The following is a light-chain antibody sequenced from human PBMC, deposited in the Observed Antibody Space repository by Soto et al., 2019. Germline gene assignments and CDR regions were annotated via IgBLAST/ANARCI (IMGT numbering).Light chain of an antibody. CDR3: SSYTSSSTLYV. Sequence: LTQPASVSGSPGQSITMSCTGTSSDVGGYNYVSWYQQHPGKAPKLMIYDVSNRPSGVSNRFSGSKSGNTASLTISGLQAEDEADYYCSSYTSSSTLYVFGTGTKVTV. J-gene: IGLJ1*01. CDR1: SSDVGGYNY. V-gene: IGLV2-14*01. CDR2: DVS.